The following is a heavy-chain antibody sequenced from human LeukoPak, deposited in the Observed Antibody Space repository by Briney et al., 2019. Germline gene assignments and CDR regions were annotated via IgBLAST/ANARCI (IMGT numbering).Heavy chain of an antibody. V-gene: IGHV4-39*07. Sequence: SETLSLTCTVSGGSISSSSYYWGWIRQPPGKGLEWIGSIYYSGSIYYNPSLKSRVTISVDTSKNQFSLKLSSVTAADTAVYYCARDSDWNDGFDYWGQGTLVTVSS. CDR2: IYYSGSI. CDR3: ARDSDWNDGFDY. CDR1: GGSISSSSYY. D-gene: IGHD1-1*01. J-gene: IGHJ4*02.